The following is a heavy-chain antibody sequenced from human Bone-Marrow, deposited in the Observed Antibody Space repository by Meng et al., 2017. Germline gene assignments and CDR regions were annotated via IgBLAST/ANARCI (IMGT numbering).Heavy chain of an antibody. V-gene: IGHV4-30-4*01. CDR3: ARDRSGYSLFDY. Sequence: QVQLQESGPGLVKPSQTLSLTCTVSGGSIRSNDYYWSWFRQSQGKGLEWIGYIYYSGSTYYNPSLKSRITISVDTSKNQFSLKMTSVTAADTAVYYCARDRSGYSLFDYWGQGTLVTVSS. D-gene: IGHD5-18*01. CDR2: IYYSGST. CDR1: GGSIRSNDYY. J-gene: IGHJ4*02.